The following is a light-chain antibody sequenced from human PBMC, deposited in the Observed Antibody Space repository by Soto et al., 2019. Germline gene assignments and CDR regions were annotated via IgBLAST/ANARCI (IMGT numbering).Light chain of an antibody. CDR2: EVS. CDR1: SSDVGDYKF. V-gene: IGLV2-8*01. Sequence: QSALTQPPSASGSPGQSVTISCTGTSSDVGDYKFVSWYQQHPGKAPKLLIYEVSRRPSGVPDRFSGFKSGNTASLTVSGLQAEDEADYYCSSYAGNNNVVFGGGTQLTVL. J-gene: IGLJ2*01. CDR3: SSYAGNNNVV.